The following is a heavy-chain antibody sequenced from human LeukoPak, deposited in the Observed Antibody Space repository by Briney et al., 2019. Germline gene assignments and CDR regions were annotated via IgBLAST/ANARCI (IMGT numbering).Heavy chain of an antibody. D-gene: IGHD1-26*01. V-gene: IGHV3-48*02. Sequence: GGSLRLSCAASGFTFSSYSMNWVRQAPGKGLEWVSYISSSSSTIYYADSVKGRFTISRDNAKNSLYLQMNSLRDEDTAVYYCARDLVGAPNRYYYYYGMDVWGQGTTVTVSS. CDR2: ISSSSSTI. J-gene: IGHJ6*02. CDR3: ARDLVGAPNRYYYYYGMDV. CDR1: GFTFSSYS.